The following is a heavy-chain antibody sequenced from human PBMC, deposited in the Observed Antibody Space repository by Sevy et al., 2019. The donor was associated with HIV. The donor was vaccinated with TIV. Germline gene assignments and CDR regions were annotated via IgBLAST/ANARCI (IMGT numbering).Heavy chain of an antibody. CDR3: TTGGSNYDFWSGYYKNDYYYYMDV. CDR1: GFTFSNAW. J-gene: IGHJ6*03. Sequence: GGSLRLSCAASGFTFSNAWMSWVRQAPGKGLEWVGRIKSKTDGGTTDYAAPVKGRFTISRDDSKNTLYLQMNSLKTEDTAVYYCTTGGSNYDFWSGYYKNDYYYYMDVWGKGTTVTVSS. D-gene: IGHD3-3*01. CDR2: IKSKTDGGTT. V-gene: IGHV3-15*01.